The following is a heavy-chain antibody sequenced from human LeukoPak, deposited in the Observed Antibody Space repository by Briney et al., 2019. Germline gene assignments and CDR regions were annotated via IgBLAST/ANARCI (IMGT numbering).Heavy chain of an antibody. Sequence: GASVKVSCKASGYTFTGYYMHWVRQAPGQGLEWMGWINPNSGGTNYAQKFQGRVTMTRDTSISTAYMELSRLRSDDTAVYYCARGFLAVAGTHYYYYMDVWGKGTTVTVSS. CDR1: GYTFTGYY. CDR3: ARGFLAVAGTHYYYYMDV. J-gene: IGHJ6*03. V-gene: IGHV1-2*02. D-gene: IGHD6-19*01. CDR2: INPNSGGT.